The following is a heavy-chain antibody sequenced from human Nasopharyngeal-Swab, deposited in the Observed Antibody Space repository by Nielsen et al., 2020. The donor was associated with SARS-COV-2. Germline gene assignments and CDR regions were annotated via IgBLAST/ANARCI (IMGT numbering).Heavy chain of an antibody. CDR3: SRGDEGANYYGMDV. Sequence: SETLSLTCAVYGGSFSGYYWNWIRQPPGKGLEWIGEINHGGNTNYKPSLKSRVTILVDTSKNQFSLKLASVTAADTALYYCSRGDEGANYYGMDVWGQGTTVTVSS. D-gene: IGHD3-16*01. CDR1: GGSFSGYY. J-gene: IGHJ6*02. CDR2: INHGGNT. V-gene: IGHV4-34*01.